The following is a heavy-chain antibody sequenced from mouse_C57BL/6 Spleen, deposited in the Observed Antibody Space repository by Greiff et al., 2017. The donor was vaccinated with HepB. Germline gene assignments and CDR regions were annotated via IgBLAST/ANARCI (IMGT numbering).Heavy chain of an antibody. V-gene: IGHV5-4*01. CDR1: GFTFSSYA. J-gene: IGHJ2*01. D-gene: IGHD1-1*01. CDR3: ARDGDYGSTDYFDY. Sequence: EVKLMESGGGLVKPGGSLKLSCAASGFTFSSYAMSWVRQTPEKRLEWVATISDGGSYTYYPDNVKGRFTISRDNAKNNLYLQMSHLKSEDTAMYYCARDGDYGSTDYFDYWGQGTTLTVSS. CDR2: ISDGGSYT.